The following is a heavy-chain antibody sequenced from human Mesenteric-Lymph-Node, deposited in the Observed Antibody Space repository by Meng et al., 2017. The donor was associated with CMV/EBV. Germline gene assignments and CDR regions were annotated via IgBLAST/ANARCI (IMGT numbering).Heavy chain of an antibody. J-gene: IGHJ3*01. CDR3: AKDGIQSGDAFDV. D-gene: IGHD5-24*01. CDR1: GFTLSSHW. CDR2: IYSGGST. Sequence: GESLKISCAASGFTLSSHWMHWVRQAPGKGLVWVSVIYSGGSTYSADSVKGRFTISRDNSKNTLYLQMSSLRAEDTAVYYCAKDGIQSGDAFDVWGQGTMVTVSS. V-gene: IGHV3-66*02.